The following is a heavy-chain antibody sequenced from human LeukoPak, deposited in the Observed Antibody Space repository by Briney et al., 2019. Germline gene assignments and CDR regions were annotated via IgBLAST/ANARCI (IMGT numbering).Heavy chain of an antibody. CDR2: ISGSGGTT. Sequence: GGSLRLSCAASGFTFSSYATSWVRQAPGKGLEWVSVISGSGGTTYYADSVKGRFTISRDSSKNTLYLQMNSLRAEDTAVYYCAKVSGGGLYYDGMDVWGQGTTVTVSS. J-gene: IGHJ6*02. D-gene: IGHD1-14*01. CDR1: GFTFSSYA. V-gene: IGHV3-23*01. CDR3: AKVSGGGLYYDGMDV.